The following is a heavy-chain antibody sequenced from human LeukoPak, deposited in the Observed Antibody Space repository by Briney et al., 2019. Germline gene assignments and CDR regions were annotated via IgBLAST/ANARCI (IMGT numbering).Heavy chain of an antibody. D-gene: IGHD3-9*01. Sequence: ASVKVSLKGSGYTFSSYGISWLRQAPGQGLEWVGWFSPDKGKTNYAQKIKGRVTMTIDTSTNTAYMELRSLRSDDTAVYYCARDEAGYSLTYFDYWGQGTLVTVSS. CDR3: ARDEAGYSLTYFDY. V-gene: IGHV1-18*01. J-gene: IGHJ4*02. CDR2: FSPDKGKT. CDR1: GYTFSSYG.